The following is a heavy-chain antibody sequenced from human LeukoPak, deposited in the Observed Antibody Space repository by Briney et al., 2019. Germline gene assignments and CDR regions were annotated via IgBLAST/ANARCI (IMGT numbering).Heavy chain of an antibody. V-gene: IGHV4-34*01. CDR1: GGSFSGYY. J-gene: IGHJ4*02. Sequence: PSETLSLTCAVYGGSFSGYYWSWIRQPPGKGLEWIGEINHSGSTYYNPSLKSRVTISVDTSKNQFSLKLGSVTAADTAVYYCAREGGTKDDAFDIWGQGTLVTVSS. CDR2: INHSGST. CDR3: AREGGTKDDAFDI. D-gene: IGHD3-16*01.